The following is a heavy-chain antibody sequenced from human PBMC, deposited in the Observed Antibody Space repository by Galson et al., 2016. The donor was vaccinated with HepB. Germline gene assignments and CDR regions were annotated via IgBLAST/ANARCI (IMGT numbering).Heavy chain of an antibody. D-gene: IGHD3-10*01. Sequence: SLRLSCAASGFNFGNYAMNWVRQAPGKGPEWVSSIKGGGASPKYADSVTGRFTISRDNTHNTLHLQMNSLRAENTAVYYCVKDFYGSGSYFSVGHDHWGQGTLVTVYS. J-gene: IGHJ4*02. CDR3: VKDFYGSGSYFSVGHDH. CDR2: IKGGGASP. CDR1: GFNFGNYA. V-gene: IGHV3-23*01.